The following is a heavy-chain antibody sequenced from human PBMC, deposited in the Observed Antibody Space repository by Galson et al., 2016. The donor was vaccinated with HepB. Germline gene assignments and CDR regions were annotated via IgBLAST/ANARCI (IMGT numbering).Heavy chain of an antibody. CDR1: GFTVSTNY. CDR3: ARPLPNVGYGMDV. D-gene: IGHD2-15*01. Sequence: SLRLSCAASGFTVSTNYMSWVRQAPGKGLEWVSVIYGGGSTTYADSVKGRFTISRHNSKNTLYLQMNSRRTEDTAVYYCARPLPNVGYGMDVWGQGATVTCSS. J-gene: IGHJ6*02. V-gene: IGHV3-53*04. CDR2: IYGGGST.